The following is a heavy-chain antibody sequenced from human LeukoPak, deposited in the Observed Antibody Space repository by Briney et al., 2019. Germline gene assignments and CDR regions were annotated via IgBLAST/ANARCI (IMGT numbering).Heavy chain of an antibody. J-gene: IGHJ5*02. V-gene: IGHV3-23*01. CDR1: GFTFSSYA. CDR3: AKDRGDFGVVIDNWFDP. CDR2: ISGSGGST. D-gene: IGHD3-3*01. Sequence: GGSLRLSCAASGFTFSSYAMSWVRQAPGKGLEWVSAISGSGGSTYYADSVKGRFTISRDNSKNTLYLQMNSLRAEDTAVYYCAKDRGDFGVVIDNWFDPWGQGTLVTVSS.